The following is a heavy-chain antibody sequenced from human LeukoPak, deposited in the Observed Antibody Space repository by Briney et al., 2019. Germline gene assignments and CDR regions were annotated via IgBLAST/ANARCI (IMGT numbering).Heavy chain of an antibody. CDR1: GYGFSSYW. V-gene: IGHV5-51*01. Sequence: GESLKISCKGSGYGFSSYWIGWVRQMPGKGLEWMGIIYPGDSETRYSPTFQGQVTLSADKSISTAYLQWSSLRASDTAMYYCARHDQLGEQALSIICWGQGTPVTVSS. J-gene: IGHJ4*02. CDR3: ARHDQLGEQALSIIC. D-gene: IGHD7-27*01. CDR2: IYPGDSET.